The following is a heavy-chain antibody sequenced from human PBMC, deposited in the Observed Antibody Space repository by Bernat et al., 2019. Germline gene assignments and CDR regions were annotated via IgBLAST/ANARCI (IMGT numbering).Heavy chain of an antibody. CDR2: IYHSGRT. CDR1: GGSISSSNW. D-gene: IGHD2-15*01. V-gene: IGHV4-4*02. J-gene: IGHJ5*02. CDR3: ARVGPITLLCSGGGCYPAWFDP. Sequence: QVQLQESGPGLVKPSGTLSLTCAVSGGSISSSNWWSWVRQPPGKGLEWIGEIYHSGRTNYNPSLKSRVTRSVDKSKNQFSLKLSSVTAADTAVYYCARVGPITLLCSGGGCYPAWFDPWGQGTLVTVSS.